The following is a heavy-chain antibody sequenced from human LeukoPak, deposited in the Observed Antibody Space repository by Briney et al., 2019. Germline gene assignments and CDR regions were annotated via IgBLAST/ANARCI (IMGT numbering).Heavy chain of an antibody. CDR1: GFTFSNYD. D-gene: IGHD2-15*01. J-gene: IGHJ4*02. V-gene: IGHV3-13*01. CDR3: ARVYRSGGICHFDY. Sequence: GGSLRLSCAVSGFTFSNYDMHWVCQATGKGLEWVAGIDTAGDTYYPGSVKGRFTISRENAKNSLYLQMNSLRAGDTAVYYCARVYRSGGICHFDYWGQGTLVTVSS. CDR2: IDTAGDT.